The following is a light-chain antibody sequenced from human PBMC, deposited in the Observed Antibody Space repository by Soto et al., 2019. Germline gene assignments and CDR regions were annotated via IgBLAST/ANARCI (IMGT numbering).Light chain of an antibody. CDR3: CSYAGSYTWV. CDR1: SSDVGGYNY. CDR2: DVS. J-gene: IGLJ3*02. Sequence: QSALTQPRSVSGSPGQSVIIYCTGTSSDVGGYNYVSWYQQHPGKAPKLMIYDVSQRPSGVPDRFSGSKSANTASLTISGLQAEDEADYYCCSYAGSYTWVFGGGTKLTVL. V-gene: IGLV2-11*01.